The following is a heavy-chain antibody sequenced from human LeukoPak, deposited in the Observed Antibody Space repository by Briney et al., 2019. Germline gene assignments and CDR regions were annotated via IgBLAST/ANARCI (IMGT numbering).Heavy chain of an antibody. J-gene: IGHJ4*02. CDR2: INSISGEI. CDR1: GFTFSYYS. D-gene: IGHD5-12*01. CDR3: TRGDSGYAESLY. V-gene: IGHV3-48*04. Sequence: QPGGSLRLSCVASGFTFSYYSINWVRQAPGKGLEWVSYINSISGEIWYADSVKGRFTISRDNAKNSLYLQMHSLRAEDTAVYYCTRGDSGYAESLYWGRGTLVTVSS.